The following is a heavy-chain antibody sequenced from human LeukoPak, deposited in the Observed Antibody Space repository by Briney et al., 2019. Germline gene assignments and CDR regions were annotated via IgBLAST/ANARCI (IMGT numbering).Heavy chain of an antibody. J-gene: IGHJ5*01. CDR3: ARMIGYCTSISCDPGIPSHKFDS. D-gene: IGHD2-2*01. CDR2: IYDDGNT. CDR1: GFTVNSNY. V-gene: IGHV3-53*01. Sequence: QTGGSLRLSCAASGFTVNSNYMSWVRQAPGKGLEWLSVIYDDGNTYYADSVRGRFTISRDISKNTLSLQMNSLRSEDTAVYYCARMIGYCTSISCDPGIPSHKFDSRGQGTVATVSS.